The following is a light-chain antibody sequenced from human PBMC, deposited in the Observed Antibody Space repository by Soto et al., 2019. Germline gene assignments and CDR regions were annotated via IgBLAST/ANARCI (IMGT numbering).Light chain of an antibody. V-gene: IGLV2-8*01. CDR1: SSDVGGQNY. J-gene: IGLJ1*01. CDR2: AVT. Sequence: SVLTQPPSASGSPGQSVSISCTRTSSDVGGQNYVSWYQQLPGKAPKLIFYAVTERCSGVPDRFSGSKSGNTASLTVSGLQTEDEADYYCSSHAGSNNYVFGTGTKVTVL. CDR3: SSHAGSNNYV.